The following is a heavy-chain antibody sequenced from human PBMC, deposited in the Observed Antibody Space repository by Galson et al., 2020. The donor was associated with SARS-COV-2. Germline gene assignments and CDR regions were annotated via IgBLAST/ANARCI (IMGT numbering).Heavy chain of an antibody. CDR3: AKQRVPGHWHFDL. V-gene: IGHV3-23*01. Sequence: GESLKISCAASGFTFSSYGMNWVRQAPGKGLEWVSTISATGSATYYADSVKGRFTISRDNSKKTLYLQMSSLRAGDTAVYYCAKQRVPGHWHFDLWGRGTLVTVSS. CDR1: GFTFSSYG. CDR2: ISATGSAT. J-gene: IGHJ2*01.